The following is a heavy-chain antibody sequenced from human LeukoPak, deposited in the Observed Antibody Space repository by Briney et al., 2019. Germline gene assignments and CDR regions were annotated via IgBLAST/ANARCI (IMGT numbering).Heavy chain of an antibody. CDR2: IYNSVN. J-gene: IGHJ4*02. D-gene: IGHD1-14*01. CDR3: AILPTV. CDR1: GASISGYY. Sequence: PSETLSLTCTVSGASISGYYWSWIRQPPGKGLEWIGYIYNSVNDYNPSLKSRVIISSDPSKNQFSLRLSSMTAADTAVYYCAILPTVWGQGILVTVSS. V-gene: IGHV4-59*01.